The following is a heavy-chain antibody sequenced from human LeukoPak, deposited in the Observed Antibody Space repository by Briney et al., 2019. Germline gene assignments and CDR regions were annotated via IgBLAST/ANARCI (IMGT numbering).Heavy chain of an antibody. D-gene: IGHD1-26*01. J-gene: IGHJ6*03. Sequence: GGSLSLSCAASGFTFSSYEMNWVRQAPGQGLEWVAVISFDGSNKYYADSVKGRFTISRDNSKNTLYLQMNSLRAVDTAVYYCARGNSGSYWLIKSNYYYYYMDVWGKGTTVTVSS. CDR2: ISFDGSNK. V-gene: IGHV3-30*03. CDR1: GFTFSSYE. CDR3: ARGNSGSYWLIKSNYYYYYMDV.